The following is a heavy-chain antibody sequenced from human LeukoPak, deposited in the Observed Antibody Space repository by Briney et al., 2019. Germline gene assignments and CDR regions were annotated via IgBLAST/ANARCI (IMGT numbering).Heavy chain of an antibody. V-gene: IGHV3-7*01. CDR2: IGQDGTEI. Sequence: GGSLRLSCAASGFTFSSHDMHWVRQAPGKGLEWVANIGQDGTEIYYVDSVKGRFTISRDNAKNSLYLQMNSLRAEDTAVYYCARDKQVGATHFDYWGQGTLVTVSS. J-gene: IGHJ4*02. CDR1: GFTFSSHD. D-gene: IGHD1-26*01. CDR3: ARDKQVGATHFDY.